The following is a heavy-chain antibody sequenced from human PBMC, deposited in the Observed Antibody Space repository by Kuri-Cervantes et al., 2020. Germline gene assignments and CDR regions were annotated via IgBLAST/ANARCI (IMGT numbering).Heavy chain of an antibody. Sequence: GSLRLSCTVSGGSISSGGYYWSWIRQHPGKGLEWIGYIYYSGSTNYNPSLKSRVTISVDTSKNQFSLKLSSVTAAATAVYYCAVGAGHNWFDPWGQGTLVTVSS. CDR2: IYYSGST. D-gene: IGHD3-16*01. V-gene: IGHV4-61*08. CDR3: AVGAGHNWFDP. CDR1: GGSISSGGYY. J-gene: IGHJ5*02.